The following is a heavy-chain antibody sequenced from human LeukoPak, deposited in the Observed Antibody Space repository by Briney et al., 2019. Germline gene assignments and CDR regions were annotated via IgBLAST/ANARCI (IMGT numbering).Heavy chain of an antibody. CDR1: GVSISGSTW. Sequence: SGTLSLTCAVSGVSISGSTWWSWVRQPPGEGLEWIASISYSGSTYFNPSVKSRVTISRDTSKNQFSLTLNSVTAADTAVYYCVRVKSGSISDSWGQGTLVTVSS. J-gene: IGHJ4*02. V-gene: IGHV4-4*02. CDR3: VRVKSGSISDS. CDR2: ISYSGST. D-gene: IGHD1-26*01.